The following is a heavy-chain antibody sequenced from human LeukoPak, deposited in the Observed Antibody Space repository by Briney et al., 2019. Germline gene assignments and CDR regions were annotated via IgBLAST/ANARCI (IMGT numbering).Heavy chain of an antibody. Sequence: GGSLRLSCAASGFTFRSHGMNWVRQAPGKGLEWVSGINPSGGITYYTDSVRGRFTISRDNSKNTVSLQMNSLRGEDTAVYYCAKDDDWGRFKDWGQGTLVTVSS. J-gene: IGHJ1*01. D-gene: IGHD3-16*01. CDR1: GFTFRSHG. V-gene: IGHV3-23*01. CDR3: AKDDDWGRFKD. CDR2: INPSGGIT.